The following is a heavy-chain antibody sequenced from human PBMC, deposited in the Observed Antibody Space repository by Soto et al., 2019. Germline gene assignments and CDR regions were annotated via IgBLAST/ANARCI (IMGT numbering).Heavy chain of an antibody. V-gene: IGHV3-72*01. Sequence: EMQLVESGGGLVQPGGSLRLSCAASGFTFSDHYMDWVRQAPGKGLEWVGRIRNKANSYATEYAASVKGRFTISRDDSKNSLYLPMNSLRTEATAVAYSARVPLVACAAAPLGWFHPWGQGTLVT. CDR3: ARVPLVACAAAPLGWFHP. CDR2: IRNKANSYAT. D-gene: IGHD2-15*01. J-gene: IGHJ5*02. CDR1: GFTFSDHY.